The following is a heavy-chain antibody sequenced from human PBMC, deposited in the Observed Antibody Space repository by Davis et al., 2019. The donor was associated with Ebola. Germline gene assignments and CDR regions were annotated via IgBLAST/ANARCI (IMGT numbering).Heavy chain of an antibody. CDR1: GFTVSSNY. V-gene: IGHV3-53*01. Sequence: PGGSLRLSCAASGFTVSSNYMNWVRQAPGKGLEWVSLVTPGGDSFYADSVKGRFATSRDNSMNTLYLQMNSLRDDDTAVYHGVSRRDGYSSNCWGQGTLVTVSS. CDR3: VSRRDGYSSNC. J-gene: IGHJ4*02. CDR2: VTPGGDS. D-gene: IGHD5-24*01.